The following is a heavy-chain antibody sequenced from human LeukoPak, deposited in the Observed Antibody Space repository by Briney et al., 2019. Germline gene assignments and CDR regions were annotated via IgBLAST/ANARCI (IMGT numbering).Heavy chain of an antibody. CDR3: ARDNPPDY. CDR2: IKQDGSEK. V-gene: IGHV3-7*03. Sequence: GGSLRLSCAASGFTFSSSWMSWVRQAPGKGLEWVANIKQDGSEKSYVESVRGRFTISRDNAKNSLYLQLNSLRAEDTALYYCARDNPPDYWGQGTLVTVSS. CDR1: GFTFSSSW. J-gene: IGHJ4*02.